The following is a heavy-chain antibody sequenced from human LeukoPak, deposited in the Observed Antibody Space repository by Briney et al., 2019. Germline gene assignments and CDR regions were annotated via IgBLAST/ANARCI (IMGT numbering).Heavy chain of an antibody. Sequence: PSETLSLTCTVSGGSIDRSSYYWGWIRQPPGRGLEWIGSIYYSGSTYYNPSLTSRVTISVDTSKNQFSLKPSSVTAADTAVYYCAREDIVVVPASAFDIWGQGTMVTVSS. J-gene: IGHJ3*02. D-gene: IGHD2-2*01. V-gene: IGHV4-39*02. CDR3: AREDIVVVPASAFDI. CDR2: IYYSGST. CDR1: GGSIDRSSYY.